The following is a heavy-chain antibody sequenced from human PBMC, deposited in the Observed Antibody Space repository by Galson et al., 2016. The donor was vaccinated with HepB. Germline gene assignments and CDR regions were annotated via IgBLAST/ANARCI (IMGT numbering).Heavy chain of an antibody. V-gene: IGHV3-53*01. CDR2: IYSAGGT. CDR1: GFTVSSNY. D-gene: IGHD6-19*01. CDR3: ARSSGWYGYFQH. J-gene: IGHJ1*01. Sequence: SLRLSCAASGFTVSSNYMSWVRQAPGKGLEWVSVIYSAGGTFYADSVKGRFSISRDNPKNTVYLQMNSLRAEDTAVYYCARSSGWYGYFQHWGQGTLVTGSS.